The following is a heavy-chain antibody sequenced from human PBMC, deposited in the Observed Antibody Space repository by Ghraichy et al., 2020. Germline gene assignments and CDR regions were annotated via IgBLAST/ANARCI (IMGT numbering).Heavy chain of an antibody. D-gene: IGHD3-22*01. J-gene: IGHJ3*02. CDR1: GFTFSSYA. CDR2: ISGSGGST. CDR3: AKVIGYYDSSGYYYLNAFDI. Sequence: GGSLRLSCAASGFTFSSYAMSWVRQAPGKGLEWVSAISGSGGSTYYADSVKGRFTISRDNSKNTLYLQMNSLRAEDTAVYYCAKVIGYYDSSGYYYLNAFDIWGQGTMVTVSS. V-gene: IGHV3-23*01.